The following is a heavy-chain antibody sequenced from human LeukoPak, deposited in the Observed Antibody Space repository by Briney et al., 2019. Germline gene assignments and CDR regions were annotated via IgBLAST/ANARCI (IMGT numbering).Heavy chain of an antibody. V-gene: IGHV3-30*02. CDR3: AKDGELSDVFDY. CDR2: IRYDGSNK. Sequence: GGSLRLSCAASGFTFSSYGMHWVRQAPSKGLEWVAFIRYDGSNKYYAHSVKGRFTISRDNSKNTLYLQMNSLRAEDTAVYYCAKDGELSDVFDYWGQGTLVTVSS. J-gene: IGHJ4*02. D-gene: IGHD3-16*02. CDR1: GFTFSSYG.